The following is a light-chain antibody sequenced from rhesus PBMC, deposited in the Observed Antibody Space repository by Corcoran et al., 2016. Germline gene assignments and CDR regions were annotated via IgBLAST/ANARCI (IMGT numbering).Light chain of an antibody. CDR1: PGISSW. J-gene: IGKJ2*01. V-gene: IGKV1-22*01. CDR2: TAS. Sequence: DIQMTQSPSSLSASVGDTVTITCRASPGISSWVAWYQQKPGKAPKLLIFTASSLQSGVPSRFSGGGSRTDFTLTISSLQSEDFGTYDCQQYSSRPHSFGQGTKVEIK. CDR3: QQYSSRPHS.